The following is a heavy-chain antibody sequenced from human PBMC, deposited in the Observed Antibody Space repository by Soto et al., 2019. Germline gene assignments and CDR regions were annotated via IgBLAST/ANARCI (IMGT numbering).Heavy chain of an antibody. V-gene: IGHV4-39*01. D-gene: IGHD2-15*01. CDR1: GGSISSSSYY. CDR2: IYYSGST. Sequence: QLQLQESGPGLVKPSETLSLTCTVSGGSISSSSYYWGWIRQPPGKGLEWIGSIYYSGSTYYNPSLKSRVAISVDTSKNQFSLKLSSVTAADTAVYYCASSYCSGGSCPFDYWGQGTLVTVSS. J-gene: IGHJ4*02. CDR3: ASSYCSGGSCPFDY.